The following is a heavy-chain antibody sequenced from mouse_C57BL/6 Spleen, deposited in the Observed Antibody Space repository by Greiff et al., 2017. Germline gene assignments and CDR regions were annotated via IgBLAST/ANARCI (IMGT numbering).Heavy chain of an antibody. CDR2: IYPGSGST. D-gene: IGHD2-4*01. V-gene: IGHV1-55*01. Sequence: VQLQQPGAELVKPGASVKMSCKASGYTFTSYWITWVKQRPGQGLEWIGDIYPGSGSTNYNEKFKSKATLTVDTSSSTAYMQLSSLTSEDSAVYYCARWGLPDYYAMDYWGQGTSVTVSS. CDR1: GYTFTSYW. J-gene: IGHJ4*01. CDR3: ARWGLPDYYAMDY.